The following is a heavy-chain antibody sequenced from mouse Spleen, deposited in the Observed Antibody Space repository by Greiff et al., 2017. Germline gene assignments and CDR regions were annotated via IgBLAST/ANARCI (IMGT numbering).Heavy chain of an antibody. CDR2: IWAGGST. D-gene: IGHD4-1*01. CDR1: GFSLTSYG. V-gene: IGHV2-9*02. J-gene: IGHJ3*01. Sequence: VKLVESGPGLVAPSQSLSITCTVSGFSLTSYGVHWVRQPPGKGLEWLGVIWAGGSTNYNSALMSRLSISKDNSKSQVFLKMNSLQTDDTAMYYCARGLGLGFAYWGQGTLVTVSA. CDR3: ARGLGLGFAY.